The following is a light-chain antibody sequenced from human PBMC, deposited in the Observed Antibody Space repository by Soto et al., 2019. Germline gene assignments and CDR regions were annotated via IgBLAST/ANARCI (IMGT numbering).Light chain of an antibody. CDR3: MQALQAWT. V-gene: IGKV2-28*01. CDR1: QSLLHTNGYSY. CDR2: LGS. J-gene: IGKJ1*01. Sequence: IVMTQSPLSLPVTPGEPASISCRSSQSLLHTNGYSYLDWYLQKPGQSPQLLIYLGSNRASGVPDRFSGRGSGKDFTPKISRVEAEEFVVYYCMQALQAWTLGQGTKVEIK.